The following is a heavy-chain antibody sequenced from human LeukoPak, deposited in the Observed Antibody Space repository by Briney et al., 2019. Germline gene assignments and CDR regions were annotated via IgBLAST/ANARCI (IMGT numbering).Heavy chain of an antibody. V-gene: IGHV1-69*04. D-gene: IGHD4-17*01. Sequence: SVKVSCKASGGTFSSYTISWVRQAPGQGLEWMGRIIPILGIANYAQKFQGRVTITADESTSTAYMELSSLRSEDTAVYYCARDPANGDYDDYWGQGTLVTVSS. J-gene: IGHJ4*02. CDR2: IIPILGIA. CDR3: ARDPANGDYDDY. CDR1: GGTFSSYT.